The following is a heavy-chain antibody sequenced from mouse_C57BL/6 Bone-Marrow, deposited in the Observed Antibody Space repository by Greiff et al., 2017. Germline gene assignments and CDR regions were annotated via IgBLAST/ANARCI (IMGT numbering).Heavy chain of an antibody. Sequence: QVQLQQSGAELARPGASVKLSCKASGYTFTSYGISWVKQRTGQGLEWIGEIYPRSGNTYYNEKFKGQATLTADKSSSPAYMELRSLTSEDSAVYFCARGPHYYGSSSYAMDYWGQGTSVTVSS. D-gene: IGHD1-1*01. V-gene: IGHV1-81*01. CDR3: ARGPHYYGSSSYAMDY. CDR2: IYPRSGNT. J-gene: IGHJ4*01. CDR1: GYTFTSYG.